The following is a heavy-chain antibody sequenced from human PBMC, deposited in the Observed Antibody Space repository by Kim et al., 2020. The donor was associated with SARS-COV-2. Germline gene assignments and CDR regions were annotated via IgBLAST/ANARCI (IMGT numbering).Heavy chain of an antibody. CDR3: ARDYGDY. Sequence: SGSTIYYADSVKGRFTISRDNAKNSLYLQMNSLRAEDTAVYYCARDYGDYWGQGTLVTVSS. J-gene: IGHJ4*02. CDR2: SGSTI. D-gene: IGHD4-17*01. V-gene: IGHV3-11*04.